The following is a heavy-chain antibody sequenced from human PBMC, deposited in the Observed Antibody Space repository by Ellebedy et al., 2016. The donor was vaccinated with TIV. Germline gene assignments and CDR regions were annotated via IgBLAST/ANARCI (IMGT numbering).Heavy chain of an antibody. J-gene: IGHJ4*02. CDR1: GGSISSGGYS. CDR2: IYHSGST. Sequence: LRLXXAVSGGSISSGGYSWSWIRQPPGKGLEWIGYIYHSGSTYYNPSLKSRVTISVDTSKNQFSLKLSSVTAADTAVYYCARGPLTIAVAEGDGDYWGQGTLVTVSS. CDR3: ARGPLTIAVAEGDGDY. D-gene: IGHD6-19*01. V-gene: IGHV4-30-2*01.